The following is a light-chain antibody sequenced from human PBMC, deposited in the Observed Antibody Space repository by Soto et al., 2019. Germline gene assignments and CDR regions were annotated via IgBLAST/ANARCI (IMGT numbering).Light chain of an antibody. CDR2: NNN. Sequence: QPVLTQPPSASGTPGQRVTISCSGSSSNIGTNSVNWYQQLPGTAPKLLIYNNNQRPSGVPDRFSGSKSVTSASLAISGLQSEDEAEYYCAAWDDSVDGVVFGGGTKSPS. CDR3: AAWDDSVDGVV. V-gene: IGLV1-44*01. J-gene: IGLJ3*02. CDR1: SSNIGTNS.